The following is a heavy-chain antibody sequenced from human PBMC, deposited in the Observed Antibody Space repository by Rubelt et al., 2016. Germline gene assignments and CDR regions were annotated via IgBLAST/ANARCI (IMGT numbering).Heavy chain of an antibody. CDR3: ARVNWEESYPRSDY. Sequence: QAPGKGLEWVAVVRFDGTRTYYADSVRGRFTMSRDNSRSTLYLQMNSLRAEDTAVYYCARVNWEESYPRSDYWGQGTLVTVSS. CDR2: VRFDGTRT. V-gene: IGHV3-33*01. D-gene: IGHD1-26*01. J-gene: IGHJ4*02.